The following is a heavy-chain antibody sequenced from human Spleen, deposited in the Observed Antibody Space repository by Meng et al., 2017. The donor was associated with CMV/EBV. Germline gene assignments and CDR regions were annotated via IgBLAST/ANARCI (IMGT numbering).Heavy chain of an antibody. CDR2: VTT. V-gene: IGHV4-59*11. CDR3: AREYGSGSYYTS. J-gene: IGHJ5*02. CDR1: GGSISSQY. Sequence: SETLSLTCTVSGGSISSQYWSWIRQPPGKGLEWIGVTTNYNPSLRSRVTISVDTSKNQFSLKLRSVTAADTAVYYCAREYGSGSYYTSWGQGMLVTVSS. D-gene: IGHD3-10*01.